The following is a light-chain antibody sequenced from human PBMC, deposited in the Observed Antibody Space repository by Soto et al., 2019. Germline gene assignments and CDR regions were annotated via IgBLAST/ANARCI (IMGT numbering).Light chain of an antibody. CDR3: QHYSIWPIT. Sequence: IVMRQSPATVSVTPGERATLSSRASQSIGINLAWHQQKPGQAPRLLIYRASTRATDIPARFSGSGSGTEFTLTISSLQSEDFAVYYCQHYSIWPITFGGGTKVDI. CDR1: QSIGIN. V-gene: IGKV3-15*01. J-gene: IGKJ4*01. CDR2: RAS.